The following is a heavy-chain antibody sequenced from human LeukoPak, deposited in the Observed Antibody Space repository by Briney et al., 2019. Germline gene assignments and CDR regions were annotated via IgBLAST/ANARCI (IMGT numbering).Heavy chain of an antibody. CDR3: ARDLQGGVRGVIIIGLDY. D-gene: IGHD3-10*01. CDR1: GFTFSNYW. V-gene: IGHV3-7*01. J-gene: IGHJ4*02. Sequence: GGSLRLSCAASGFTFSNYWMNCVRQAPGKGMEWVASIKQDGSEKYYVDSVKGRFTISRDNSKNTLYLQMNSLRAEDTAVYYCARDLQGGVRGVIIIGLDYWGQGTLVTVSS. CDR2: IKQDGSEK.